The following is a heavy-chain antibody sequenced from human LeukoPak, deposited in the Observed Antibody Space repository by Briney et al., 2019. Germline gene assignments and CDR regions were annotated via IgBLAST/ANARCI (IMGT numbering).Heavy chain of an antibody. CDR3: ARGNSVGDIAWWFDP. CDR2: INPSGSST. CDR1: GYSFTSHY. J-gene: IGHJ5*02. D-gene: IGHD3-16*02. Sequence: ASVKVSCKASGYSFTSHYMHWVRQAPGQGLEWMGLINPSGSSTLYAQKFQGRVTMTRDMSTTTDYMELSSLRSEDTAVYYCARGNSVGDIAWWFDPWGQGTLVTVSS. V-gene: IGHV1-46*01.